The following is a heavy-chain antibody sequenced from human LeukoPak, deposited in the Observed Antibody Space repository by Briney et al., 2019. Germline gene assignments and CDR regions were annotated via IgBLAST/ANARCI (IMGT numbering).Heavy chain of an antibody. V-gene: IGHV1-69*05. D-gene: IGHD1-26*01. CDR3: ARDDGSGSYYGVFDY. Sequence: SVKVSCKASGYTFTGYYMHWVRQAPGQGLEWMGGIIPIFGTANYAQKFQGRVTITTDESTSTAYMELSSLRSEDTAVYYCARDDGSGSYYGVFDYGGQGTLVTVSS. J-gene: IGHJ4*02. CDR1: GYTFTGYY. CDR2: IIPIFGTA.